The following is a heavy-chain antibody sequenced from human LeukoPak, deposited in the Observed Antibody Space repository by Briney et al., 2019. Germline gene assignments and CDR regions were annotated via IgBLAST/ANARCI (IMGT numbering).Heavy chain of an antibody. CDR2: ISSSGRLM. V-gene: IGHV3-11*01. D-gene: IGHD1-20*01. CDR3: ARDTNNGLDV. CDR1: GFTFSDYC. Sequence: PGGSLRLSCAASGFTFSDYCINWIRQAPGKGLEWVSHISSSGRLMQYADSVKGRFTITRDNAQNFMSLQMNSLKPEDTAVYYCARDTNNGLDVWGRGTTVTVSS. J-gene: IGHJ6*02.